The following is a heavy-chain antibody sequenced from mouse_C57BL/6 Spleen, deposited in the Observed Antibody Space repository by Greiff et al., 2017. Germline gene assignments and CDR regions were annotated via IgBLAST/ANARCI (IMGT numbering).Heavy chain of an antibody. D-gene: IGHD1-1*01. CDR1: GFTFTDYY. V-gene: IGHV7-3*01. Sequence: EVMLVESGGGLVQPGGSLSLSCAASGFTFTDYYMSWVRQPPGKALEWLGFIRNKANGYTTEYSASVKGRFTISRDNSQSILDLQMNALRAEDSATYYCARYMRYGSSYYFDYWGQGTTLTVSS. CDR2: IRNKANGYTT. J-gene: IGHJ2*01. CDR3: ARYMRYGSSYYFDY.